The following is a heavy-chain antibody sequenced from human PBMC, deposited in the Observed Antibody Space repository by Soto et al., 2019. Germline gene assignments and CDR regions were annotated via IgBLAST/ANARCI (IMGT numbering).Heavy chain of an antibody. CDR3: ARDRVAVAGSSLYY. D-gene: IGHD6-19*01. V-gene: IGHV3-33*01. J-gene: IGHJ4*02. CDR2: IWYDGSNK. Sequence: QVQLVESGGGVVQPGRSLRLSCAASGFTFSSYGMHWVRQAPGKGLEWVAVIWYDGSNKYYADSVKGRFTISRDNSKNTRYLHMNSLRAEDTAVYYCARDRVAVAGSSLYYWGQGSLVTVAS. CDR1: GFTFSSYG.